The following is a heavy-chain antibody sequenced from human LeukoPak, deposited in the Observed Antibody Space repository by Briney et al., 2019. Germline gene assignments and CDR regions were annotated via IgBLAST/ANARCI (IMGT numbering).Heavy chain of an antibody. CDR3: ARGGPGGIVATISYYGMDV. J-gene: IGHJ6*02. CDR2: IGTAGDT. V-gene: IGHV3-13*01. Sequence: PGRSLRLSCAASGFTFSSYDMHWVRQATGKGLEWVSAIGTAGDTYYPGSVKGRFTISRENAKNSLYLQMNSLRAGDTAVYYCARGGPGGIVATISYYGMDVWGQGTTVTVSS. D-gene: IGHD5-12*01. CDR1: GFTFSSYD.